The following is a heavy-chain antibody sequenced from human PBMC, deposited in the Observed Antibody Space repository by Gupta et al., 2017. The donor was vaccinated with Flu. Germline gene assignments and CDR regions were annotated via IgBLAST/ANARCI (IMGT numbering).Heavy chain of an antibody. Sequence: YAMNWIRPGPGKGLEWVAAVRGGGGSTFYAGSGGCRFYISRDISAGTVFLQLNSLRVEETGIYYCARNRRVAPTYWSYIDLWCQVSLVTVS. CDR3: ARNRRVAPTYWSYIDL. CDR1: YA. D-gene: IGHD1-1*01. J-gene: IGHJ4*02. CDR2: VRGGGGST. V-gene: IGHV3-23*01.